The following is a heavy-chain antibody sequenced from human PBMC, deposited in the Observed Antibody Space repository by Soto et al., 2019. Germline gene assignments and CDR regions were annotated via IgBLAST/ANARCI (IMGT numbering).Heavy chain of an antibody. CDR3: ARRSSGREWLPSHDFDY. Sequence: PGESLKISCKGSGYNFTSYWIGWVRQMPGKGLEWMGIIYPGDSDTRYSPSFQGQVTISADKSISTAYLQWSSLKASDAAMYYCARRSSGREWLPSHDFDYWGQGTLVTVSS. CDR1: GYNFTSYW. CDR2: IYPGDSDT. J-gene: IGHJ4*02. D-gene: IGHD3-10*01. V-gene: IGHV5-51*01.